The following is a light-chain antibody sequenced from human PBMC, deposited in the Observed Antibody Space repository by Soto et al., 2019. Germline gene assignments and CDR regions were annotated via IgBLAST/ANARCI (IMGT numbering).Light chain of an antibody. CDR2: EVS. CDR1: SSDVGGYNY. J-gene: IGLJ3*02. CDR3: SSYTSSSTLEV. Sequence: QSVLTQPASVSGSPGQSITISCTGTSSDVGGYNYVSWYQQHPGKAPKLMIYEVSNRPSGVSKRFSGSKSGNTASLTISGLKAEDEADYYCSSYTSSSTLEVFGGGTKLTVL. V-gene: IGLV2-14*01.